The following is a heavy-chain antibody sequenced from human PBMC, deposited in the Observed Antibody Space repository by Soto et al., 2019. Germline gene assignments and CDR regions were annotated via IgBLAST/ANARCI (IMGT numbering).Heavy chain of an antibody. CDR3: GKDHLTKTVTTVGS. CDR1: GFTFSNYG. V-gene: IGHV3-30*18. CDR2: ISYHGSAN. Sequence: QVQLVESGGGVVQPGRSLRLSCAASGFTFSNYGMHWVRQAPGKGLEWVAVISYHGSANYYADSVKGRFTISRNNSKNPLDLQMDSLRAEDTAVYYCGKDHLTKTVTTVGSWCQGNLVTVSS. D-gene: IGHD4-17*01. J-gene: IGHJ5*01.